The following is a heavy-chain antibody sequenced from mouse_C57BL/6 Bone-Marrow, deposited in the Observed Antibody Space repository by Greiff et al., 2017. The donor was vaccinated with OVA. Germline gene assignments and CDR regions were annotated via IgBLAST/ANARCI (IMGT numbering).Heavy chain of an antibody. J-gene: IGHJ2*01. V-gene: IGHV1-7*01. CDR2: INPSSGYT. Sequence: QVQLKESGAELAKPGASVKLSCKASGYTFTSYWMHWVKQRPGQGLEWIGYINPSSGYTKYNQKFKDKATLTADKSSSTAYMQLSSLTSEDSAVYYCARKGKITAYYFDYWGQGTTLTVSS. D-gene: IGHD1-1*01. CDR3: ARKGKITAYYFDY. CDR1: GYTFTSYW.